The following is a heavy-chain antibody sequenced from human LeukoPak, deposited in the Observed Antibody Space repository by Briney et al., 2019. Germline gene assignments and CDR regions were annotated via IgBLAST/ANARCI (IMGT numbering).Heavy chain of an antibody. Sequence: PGRSLRLSCAASGFTFSSYAMHWVRQAPGKGLERVALISYDESYRYYADSVKGRFTISRDNSKNTLYLQMNSLRAEDTAVYYCARVQWELLYPDYWGQGTLVTVSS. CDR2: ISYDESYR. CDR1: GFTFSSYA. D-gene: IGHD1-26*01. V-gene: IGHV3-30-3*01. J-gene: IGHJ4*02. CDR3: ARVQWELLYPDY.